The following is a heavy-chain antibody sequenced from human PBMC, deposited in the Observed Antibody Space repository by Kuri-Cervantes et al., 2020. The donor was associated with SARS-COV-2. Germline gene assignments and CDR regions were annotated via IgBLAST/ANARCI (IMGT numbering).Heavy chain of an antibody. CDR1: GFISSDYA. CDR2: ISFDGRNT. V-gene: IGHV3-30*04. D-gene: IGHD1-26*01. Sequence: GESLKISCEASGFISSDYAMDWVRQAPGKGLEWVAIISFDGRNTKFADSVKGRFTISRDNSKNTLYLQMNSLRAEDTAVYYCARDVRYSGSYQCTSWGQGTVVTVSS. J-gene: IGHJ5*02. CDR3: ARDVRYSGSYQCTS.